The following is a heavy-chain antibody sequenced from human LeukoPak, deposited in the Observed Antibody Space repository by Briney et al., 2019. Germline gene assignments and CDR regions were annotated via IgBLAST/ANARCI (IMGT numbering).Heavy chain of an antibody. CDR3: ARVYRDCRITSCYNDAFDI. V-gene: IGHV1-58*01. Sequence: SVKVSCKASGSTFTTSGVQWVRQARGQRLEWIGWIVVGSGNTNYAQKFQERVTIIRDMTTRTAYMELSSLRSEDTAVYYCARVYRDCRITSCYNDAFDIWGQGTMVTVSS. J-gene: IGHJ3*02. D-gene: IGHD2-2*01. CDR1: GSTFTTSG. CDR2: IVVGSGNT.